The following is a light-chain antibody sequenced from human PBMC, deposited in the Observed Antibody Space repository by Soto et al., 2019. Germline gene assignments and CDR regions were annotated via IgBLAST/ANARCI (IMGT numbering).Light chain of an antibody. J-gene: IGKJ2*01. V-gene: IGKV1-33*01. CDR1: QDISNY. Sequence: DVQMTQSPSSLSASVGDRVTITCQASQDISNYLNWYQQKPGKAPKLLIYDASNLEKGVPSRFSGSGSVTDFTFTISSLQPEDIATYYCQQYDNVPTYTFGQGTKLEIK. CDR2: DAS. CDR3: QQYDNVPTYT.